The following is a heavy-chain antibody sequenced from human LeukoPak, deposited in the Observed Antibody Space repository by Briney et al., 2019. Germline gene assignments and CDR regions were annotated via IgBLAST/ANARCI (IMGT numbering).Heavy chain of an antibody. CDR1: GYTFTGYY. D-gene: IGHD3-9*01. CDR2: INPNSGGT. CDR3: ARDISLYYDILTGYAPLDY. J-gene: IGHJ4*02. Sequence: ASVKVSCKASGYTFTGYYMHWVRQAPGQGLEWMGWINPNSGGTNYAQKFQGRVTMTRDTSISTAYMELRSLRSDDTAVYYCARDISLYYDILTGYAPLDYWGQGTLVTVSS. V-gene: IGHV1-2*02.